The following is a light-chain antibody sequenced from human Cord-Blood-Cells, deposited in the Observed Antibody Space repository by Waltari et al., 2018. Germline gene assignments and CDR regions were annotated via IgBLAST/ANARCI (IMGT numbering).Light chain of an antibody. CDR1: SSDVGSYNL. CDR3: CSYAGSSTYVV. Sequence: QSALTQPASVSGSPGQSLTISCTGTSSDVGSYNLVSWYQQHPGKAPKLMIYEVSKRPSGVSNRFSGSKSGNTASLTISGRQAEDEADYYCCSYAGSSTYVVFGGGTKLTVL. CDR2: EVS. V-gene: IGLV2-23*02. J-gene: IGLJ2*01.